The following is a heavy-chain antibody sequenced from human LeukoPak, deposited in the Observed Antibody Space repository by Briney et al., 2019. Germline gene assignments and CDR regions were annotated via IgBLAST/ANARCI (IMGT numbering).Heavy chain of an antibody. CDR3: ARTGVAATRGYYYYYYMDV. D-gene: IGHD2-15*01. CDR1: GYTSTSYD. CDR2: MNPNSGNT. J-gene: IGHJ6*03. Sequence: ASVKVSFKASGYTSTSYDSNWVRQATGQGLEWMGWMNPNSGNTGYAQKFQGRVTITRNTSISTAYMELSSLRSEDTAVYYCARTGVAATRGYYYYYYMDVWGKGTTVTVSS. V-gene: IGHV1-8*01.